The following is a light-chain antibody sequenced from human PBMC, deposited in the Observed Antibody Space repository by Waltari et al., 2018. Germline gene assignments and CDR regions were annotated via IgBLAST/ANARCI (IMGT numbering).Light chain of an antibody. CDR2: GKN. CDR1: SLRTES. CDR3: NSRDSSGYYVV. V-gene: IGLV3-19*01. Sequence: SSELTQDPAVSVALGQTVRITCQGDSLRTESAAWYQQKPGQAPVLVIYGKNNRPSGIPDRFSGSRSGNTASWTITGSQAEDEANYYCNSRDSSGYYVVFGGGTKLTVL. J-gene: IGLJ2*01.